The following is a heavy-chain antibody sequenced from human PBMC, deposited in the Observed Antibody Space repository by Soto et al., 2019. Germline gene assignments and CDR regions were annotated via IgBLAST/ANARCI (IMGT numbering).Heavy chain of an antibody. J-gene: IGHJ4*02. CDR3: ARFAADGNCRSTGCFYFDS. Sequence: EVQLVESGGALIQPGGSLRLSCAASGFTVTNSYMSWVRQAPGKGLEWVTVIYGGDSTYYADSVKGRFTISRDNSKNTFYLQITSLRADDTAMYYWARFAADGNCRSTGCFYFDSWGKGTLVTVSS. D-gene: IGHD2-2*01. CDR1: GFTVTNSY. CDR2: IYGGDST. V-gene: IGHV3-53*01.